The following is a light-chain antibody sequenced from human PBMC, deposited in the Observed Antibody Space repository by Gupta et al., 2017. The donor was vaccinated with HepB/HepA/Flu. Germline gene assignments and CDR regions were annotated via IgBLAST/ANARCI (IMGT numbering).Light chain of an antibody. V-gene: IGKV2-28*01. CDR3: VHSLQTPT. Sequence: DVVMTQSPLSLPVTPGEPASISCRSSQSLRHSNGYTYLDWYLQRPGQSPQLLIYLAYNRASGVPDRFAGSGSGXDFTLSXTRVEAEDVGVYYCVHSLQTPTFGXGTKVDI. J-gene: IGKJ3*01. CDR2: LAY. CDR1: QSLRHSNGYTY.